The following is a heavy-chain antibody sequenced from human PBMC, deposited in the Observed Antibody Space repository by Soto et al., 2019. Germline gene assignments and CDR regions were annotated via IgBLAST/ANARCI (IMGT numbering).Heavy chain of an antibody. V-gene: IGHV3-30*18. Sequence: GGSLRLSCAASGFTFSSYGMHWVRQAPGKGLEWVAVISYDGSNKYYADSVKGRFTISRDNSKNTLYLQMNSLRAEDTAVYYCAKVYCSGGSCYFFPYYYYGMDVWGQGXTVTVSS. CDR1: GFTFSSYG. CDR2: ISYDGSNK. J-gene: IGHJ6*02. CDR3: AKVYCSGGSCYFFPYYYYGMDV. D-gene: IGHD2-15*01.